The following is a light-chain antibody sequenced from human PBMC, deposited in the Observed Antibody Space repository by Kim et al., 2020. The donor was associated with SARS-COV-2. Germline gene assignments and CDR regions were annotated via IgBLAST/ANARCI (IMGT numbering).Light chain of an antibody. CDR1: QSVNSN. CDR3: QQYNNWPPYT. V-gene: IGKV3-15*01. Sequence: VSPGERAPLPCRASQSVNSNFAWYQQKPGQAPRLLIYGASTRATGIPARFSGSGSGTEFTLTISSLQSEDFAVYYCQQYNNWPPYTFGQGTKLEI. CDR2: GAS. J-gene: IGKJ2*01.